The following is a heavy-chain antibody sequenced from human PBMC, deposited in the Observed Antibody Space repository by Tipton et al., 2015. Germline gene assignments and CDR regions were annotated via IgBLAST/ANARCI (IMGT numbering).Heavy chain of an antibody. CDR2: ISSSSSYI. D-gene: IGHD3-22*01. V-gene: IGHV3-21*01. J-gene: IGHJ4*02. Sequence: SLRLSCAASGFTFSSYSMNWVRQAPGKGLEWVSSISSSSSYIYYADSVKGRFTISRDNAKNSLYLQMNSLRAEDTAVFYCVRRYYDSSGYFDYWGQGTLVTVSS. CDR1: GFTFSSYS. CDR3: VRRYYDSSGYFDY.